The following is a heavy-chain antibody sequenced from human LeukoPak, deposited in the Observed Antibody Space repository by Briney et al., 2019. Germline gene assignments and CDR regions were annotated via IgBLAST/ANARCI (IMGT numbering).Heavy chain of an antibody. D-gene: IGHD3-10*01. CDR2: IYPGDSDT. V-gene: IGHV5-51*01. CDR3: ARTSSGTMVNGGFDY. J-gene: IGHJ4*02. Sequence: GESLKISCEGSGYSFTSYWIGWVRQMPGKGLEWMGIIYPGDSDTRYSPSFQGQVTISADKSISTAYLQWSSLKASDTAMYYCARTSSGTMVNGGFDYWGQGTLVTVSS. CDR1: GYSFTSYW.